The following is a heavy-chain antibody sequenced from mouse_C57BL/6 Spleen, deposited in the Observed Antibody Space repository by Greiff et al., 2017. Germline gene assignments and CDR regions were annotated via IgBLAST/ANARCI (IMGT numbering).Heavy chain of an antibody. J-gene: IGHJ3*01. CDR3: ARDRLRFAY. CDR1: GFTFSSYA. Sequence: EVQRVESGGGLVKPGGSLKLSCAASGFTFSSYAMSWVRQTPEKRLEWVATISDGGSYTYYPDNVKGRFTISRDNAKNNLYLQMSHLKSEDTAMYYCARDRLRFAYWGQGTLVTVSA. CDR2: ISDGGSYT. V-gene: IGHV5-4*01.